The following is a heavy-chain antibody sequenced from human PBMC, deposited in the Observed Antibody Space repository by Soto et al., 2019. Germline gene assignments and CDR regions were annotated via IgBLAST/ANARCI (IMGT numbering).Heavy chain of an antibody. CDR3: AAWFGALDY. CDR2: ISNDGRNK. D-gene: IGHD3-10*01. V-gene: IGHV3-30*03. CDR1: GFTFSSYG. Sequence: QVQLVESGGGVVQPGRSLRLSCSASGFTFSSYGMHWVRQAPSKGREWLAVISNDGRNKYYADSVKGRFTISRDNSKNTVSLQMSSLRAEDTAVYYCAAWFGALDYWGQGTLVTVSS. J-gene: IGHJ4*02.